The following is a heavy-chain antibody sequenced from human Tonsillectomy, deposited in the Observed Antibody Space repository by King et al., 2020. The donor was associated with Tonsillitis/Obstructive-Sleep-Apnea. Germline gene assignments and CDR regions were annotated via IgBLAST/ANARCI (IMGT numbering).Heavy chain of an antibody. D-gene: IGHD1-26*01. CDR3: ARAVGPGGIWFDP. J-gene: IGHJ5*02. V-gene: IGHV1-18*01. Sequence: VQLVESGAEVKKPGASVKVSCKASGYIFPSFGISWVRQGPGQGLEWMGWISGFNGNTNYAEKFQGRVTMTTDTSTSTAYMELRSLRSDDTAVYYCARAVGPGGIWFDPWGQGTLVTVSS. CDR2: ISGFNGNT. CDR1: GYIFPSFG.